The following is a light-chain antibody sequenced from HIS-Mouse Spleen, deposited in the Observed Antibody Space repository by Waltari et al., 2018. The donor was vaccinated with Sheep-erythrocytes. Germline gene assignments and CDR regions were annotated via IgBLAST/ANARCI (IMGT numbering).Light chain of an antibody. Sequence: QSALTQPASVSVSPGQSITLSCPGTRSDVGGYNYVSWYQQHPGKAPKLMIYEVSNRPSGVSNRFSGSKSGNTASLTISGLQAEDEADYYCSSYTSSSTWVFGGGTKLTVL. V-gene: IGLV2-14*01. CDR3: SSYTSSSTWV. CDR2: EVS. CDR1: RSDVGGYNY. J-gene: IGLJ3*02.